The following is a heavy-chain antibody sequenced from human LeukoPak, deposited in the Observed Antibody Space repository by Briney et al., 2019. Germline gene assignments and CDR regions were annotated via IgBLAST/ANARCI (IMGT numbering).Heavy chain of an antibody. CDR1: GFTFSSYS. D-gene: IGHD6-13*01. V-gene: IGHV3-21*01. Sequence: GGSLRLSCAASGFTFSSYSMNWVRQAPGKGLEWVSSISSSSSYIYYADSVKGRFTISRDNAKNSLYLQMNSLRAEDTAVYYCARRQSNIAAAGYDYYYYMDVWGKGTTVTVSS. J-gene: IGHJ6*03. CDR2: ISSSSSYI. CDR3: ARRQSNIAAAGYDYYYYMDV.